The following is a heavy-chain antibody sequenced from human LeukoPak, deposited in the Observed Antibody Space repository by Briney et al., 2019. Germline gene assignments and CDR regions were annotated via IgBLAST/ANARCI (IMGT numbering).Heavy chain of an antibody. CDR2: ISYDGSNK. Sequence: GGSLRLSCAASGFTFSSYAMHWVRQALGKGLEWVAVISYDGSNKYYADSVKGRFTISRDNSKNTLYLQMNSLRAEDTAVYYCAREGDGSGLDVWGQGTTVTVSS. CDR3: AREGDGSGLDV. V-gene: IGHV3-30-3*01. CDR1: GFTFSSYA. J-gene: IGHJ6*02. D-gene: IGHD3-10*01.